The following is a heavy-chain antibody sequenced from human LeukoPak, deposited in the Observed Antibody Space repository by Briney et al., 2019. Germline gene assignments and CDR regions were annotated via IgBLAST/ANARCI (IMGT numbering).Heavy chain of an antibody. D-gene: IGHD6-13*01. J-gene: IGHJ4*02. Sequence: GGSLRLSCAASGFTFSSYAMSWVRQAPGKGLEWVSAISGSGGSTYYADSMKGRFTISRDNSKNTLYLQMNSLRAEDTAVYYCARDKPYSSSWYELNYFDYWGQGTLVTVSS. CDR3: ARDKPYSSSWYELNYFDY. V-gene: IGHV3-23*01. CDR2: ISGSGGST. CDR1: GFTFSSYA.